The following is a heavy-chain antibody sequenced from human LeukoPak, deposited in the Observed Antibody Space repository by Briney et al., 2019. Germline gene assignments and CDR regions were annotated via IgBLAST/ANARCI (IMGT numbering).Heavy chain of an antibody. CDR3: ARVWVGDTWTYPFDY. D-gene: IGHD1-26*01. CDR1: GFTFGTYW. J-gene: IGHJ4*02. V-gene: IGHV3-74*01. Sequence: GGSLRLSCAASGFTFGTYWMHWVRQAPGKGLVWVSRIKADVTGITHADSVKGRFTISRDNAKNEMYLQMNSLRVEDTAVYYCARVWVGDTWTYPFDYWGQGTLVTVSS. CDR2: IKADVTGI.